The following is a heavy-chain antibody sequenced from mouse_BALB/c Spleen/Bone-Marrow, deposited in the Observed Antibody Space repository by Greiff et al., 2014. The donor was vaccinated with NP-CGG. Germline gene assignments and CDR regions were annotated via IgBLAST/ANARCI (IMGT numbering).Heavy chain of an antibody. J-gene: IGHJ2*01. CDR1: GYTFTSYW. V-gene: IGHV1S81*02. Sequence: QVQLQQSGAELVKPGASVKLSCKASGYTFTSYWMHWVNQRPGQGLEWIGEINPSNGRTNYNEKFKSKATLTVDKSSSTAYMQLSSLTPEDSAVYYCARRATTVVATDYWGQGTTLTVSS. D-gene: IGHD1-1*01. CDR2: INPSNGRT. CDR3: ARRATTVVATDY.